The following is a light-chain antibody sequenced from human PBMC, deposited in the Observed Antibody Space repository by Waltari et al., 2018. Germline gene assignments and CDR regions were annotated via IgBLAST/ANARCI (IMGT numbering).Light chain of an antibody. V-gene: IGKV1-39*01. J-gene: IGKJ1*01. CDR1: QTINTL. CDR2: AAS. CDR3: QQSYSIFWT. Sequence: IQMTQSPSSLSAIVGDRVTITCRASQTINTLLDWYQEKPGKAPKLLIYAASSLQTGVPARFSGSGSGTEFTLTNSSLLPEDFATYYCQQSYSIFWTFGQGTKVEIK.